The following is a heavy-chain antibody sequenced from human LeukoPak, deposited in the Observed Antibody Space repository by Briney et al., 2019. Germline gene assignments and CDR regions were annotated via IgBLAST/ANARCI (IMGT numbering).Heavy chain of an antibody. D-gene: IGHD2-15*01. Sequence: GGSLRLSCAASGFTFSDYNMNWVRQAPGKGLEWVSYISGSSTTIHYADSAKGRFIISRDTSKNTLYLQMNSLRAEDTAVYFCASRHCSGGGCYFAGADPFDYWGQGTLVTVSS. J-gene: IGHJ4*02. CDR1: GFTFSDYN. CDR3: ASRHCSGGGCYFAGADPFDY. V-gene: IGHV3-48*01. CDR2: ISGSSTTI.